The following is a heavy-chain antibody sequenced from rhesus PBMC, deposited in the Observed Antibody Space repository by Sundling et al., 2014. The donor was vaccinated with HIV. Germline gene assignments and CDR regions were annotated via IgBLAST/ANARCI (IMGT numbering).Heavy chain of an antibody. Sequence: EVQLVESGGGLVQPGGSLRLSCAASGFTFGDYGMSWVRQAPGKGLEWVSSISAASSYIYYADSVKGRFTISRDNAKNSLSLQMKSLRAEDTAVYYCTRAHLDWLFDNYGLDSWGQGVVVTVSS. D-gene: IGHD3-3*01. J-gene: IGHJ6*01. V-gene: IGHV3-183*01. CDR2: ISAASSYI. CDR3: TRAHLDWLFDNYGLDS. CDR1: GFTFGDYG.